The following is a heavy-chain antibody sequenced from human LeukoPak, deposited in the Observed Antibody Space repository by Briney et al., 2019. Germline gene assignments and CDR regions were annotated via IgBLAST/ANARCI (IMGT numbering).Heavy chain of an antibody. CDR2: INPNSCGT. CDR1: GYTFTVYY. CDR3: ASWYYYGSGSYYNVEYFDY. J-gene: IGHJ4*02. Sequence: ASVKVSRKSSGYTFTVYYMHWVRQAPGQGLEWMGWINPNSCGTNYAQKFQGRVTMTRDTSISTHYMELSRLRSDDTAVYYCASWYYYGSGSYYNVEYFDYWAQGTLVTVSS. V-gene: IGHV1-2*02. D-gene: IGHD3-10*01.